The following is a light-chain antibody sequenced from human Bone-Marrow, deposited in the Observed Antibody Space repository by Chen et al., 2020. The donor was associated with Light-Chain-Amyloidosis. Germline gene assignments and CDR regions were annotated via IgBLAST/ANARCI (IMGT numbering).Light chain of an antibody. CDR1: QTISSNY. Sequence: EIVLTQSPGTLSLSPGEGATLACRASQTISSNYLTWYQQKFGQAPRLLIYGSSSRATGIPDRFTGSGSGTDFTLTINRLEPEDFAMYYCQQYGTSPLTLGGGTKVEIK. V-gene: IGKV3-20*01. J-gene: IGKJ4*01. CDR3: QQYGTSPLT. CDR2: GSS.